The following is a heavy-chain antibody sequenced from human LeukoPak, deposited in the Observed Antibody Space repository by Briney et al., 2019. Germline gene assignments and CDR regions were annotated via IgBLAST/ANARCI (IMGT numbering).Heavy chain of an antibody. D-gene: IGHD5-12*01. CDR1: GYRFTSYW. V-gene: IGHV5-51*01. Sequence: GESLKISCKGSGYRFTSYWIGWVRQMPGKGLEWMGIIYPGDSDTRYSPSFQGQVTISADKSISTAYLQWSSLKASDTATYYCASRSGRPPYYFDYWGQGTLVTVSS. J-gene: IGHJ4*02. CDR3: ASRSGRPPYYFDY. CDR2: IYPGDSDT.